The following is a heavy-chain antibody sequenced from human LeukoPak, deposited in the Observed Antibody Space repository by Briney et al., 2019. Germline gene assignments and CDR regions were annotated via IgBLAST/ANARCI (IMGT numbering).Heavy chain of an antibody. V-gene: IGHV3-30*02. CDR2: IQYDESSK. J-gene: IGHJ6*03. D-gene: IGHD2-15*01. Sequence: GGSLRLSCIASGLSFSRGGMHWIRQAPGKGLEWLTFIQYDESSKYYADSVKGRFTISRDNSKNTLFLQVNSLRAEDTAIYYCAKNGDRGAYCSGGSCYPYYYYYMDVWGKGTTVTISS. CDR3: AKNGDRGAYCSGGSCYPYYYYYMDV. CDR1: GLSFSRGG.